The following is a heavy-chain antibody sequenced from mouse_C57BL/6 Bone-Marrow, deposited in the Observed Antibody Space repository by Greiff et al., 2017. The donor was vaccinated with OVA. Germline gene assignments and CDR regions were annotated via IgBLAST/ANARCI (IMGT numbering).Heavy chain of an antibody. Sequence: VQLQQSGTVLARPGASVKMSCKTSGYTFTSYWMHWVKQRPGQGLEWIGAIYPGNGDTSYNQKFKGKAKLTAVTSASTAYMELSSLTNEDSAVYYGTRDYYGSSYVDFDVWGTGTTVTVSS. CDR2: IYPGNGDT. J-gene: IGHJ1*03. CDR1: GYTFTSYW. D-gene: IGHD1-1*01. V-gene: IGHV1-5*01. CDR3: TRDYYGSSYVDFDV.